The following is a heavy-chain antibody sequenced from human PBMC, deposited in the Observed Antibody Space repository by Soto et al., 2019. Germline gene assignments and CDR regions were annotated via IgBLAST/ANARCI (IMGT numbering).Heavy chain of an antibody. J-gene: IGHJ4*02. CDR1: GFTFSNAW. V-gene: IGHV3-15*07. Sequence: GGSLRLSCAASGFTFSNAWMNWVRQAPGKGLEWVGRIKSKTDGGTTDYAAPVKGRFTISRDDSKNTLYLQMNSLKTEDTAVYYCTTDLRRRYYYDSSGYYYVLTDYWGQGTLVTVSS. CDR3: TTDLRRRYYYDSSGYYYVLTDY. D-gene: IGHD3-22*01. CDR2: IKSKTDGGTT.